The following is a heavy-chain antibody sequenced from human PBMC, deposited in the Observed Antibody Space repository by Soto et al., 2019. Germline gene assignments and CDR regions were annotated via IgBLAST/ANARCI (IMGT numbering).Heavy chain of an antibody. CDR2: ISDSGGRT. D-gene: IGHD6-19*01. CDR3: AKELVNSGWTYFDY. J-gene: IGHJ4*02. V-gene: IGHV3-23*01. CDR1: GFTFNTYA. Sequence: GGSLRLSCAASGFTFNTYAMSWVRQAPGKGLEWVSAISDSGGRTYYADSVKGRFTISRDNSKNTLYLQMNSLRAEDTAVYFCAKELVNSGWTYFDYWGQGTLVTVSS.